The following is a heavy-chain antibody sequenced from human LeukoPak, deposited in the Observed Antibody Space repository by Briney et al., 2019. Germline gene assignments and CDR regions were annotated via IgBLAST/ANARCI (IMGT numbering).Heavy chain of an antibody. V-gene: IGHV4-59*01. CDR3: ARDVGATPGYFDY. D-gene: IGHD1-26*01. CDR2: IYYSGST. J-gene: IGHJ4*02. CDR1: GGSISSYY. Sequence: SETLSLTCTVSGGSISSYYWSWIRQPPGKGLEWIGYIYYSGSTNYNPSLKSRVTISVDTSKNQFFLKLSSVTAADTAVYYCARDVGATPGYFDYWGQGTLVTVSS.